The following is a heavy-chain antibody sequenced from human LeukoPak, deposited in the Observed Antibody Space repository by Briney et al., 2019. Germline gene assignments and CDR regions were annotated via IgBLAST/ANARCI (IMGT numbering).Heavy chain of an antibody. V-gene: IGHV3-30*18. D-gene: IGHD3-3*01. CDR1: GFTFSSYW. CDR2: ISYDGSEK. J-gene: IGHJ6*03. Sequence: GGSLRLSCAASGFTFSSYWMSWVRQAPGKGLEWMAVISYDGSEKYYADSVKGRFTISRDNSKNTLYLQMNSLRVEETAIYYCAKDKIFGVTSDYYYYMDVWGKGTTVTVSS. CDR3: AKDKIFGVTSDYYYYMDV.